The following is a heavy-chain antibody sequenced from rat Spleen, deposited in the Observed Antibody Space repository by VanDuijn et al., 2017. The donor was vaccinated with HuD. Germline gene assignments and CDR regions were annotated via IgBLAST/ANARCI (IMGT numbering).Heavy chain of an antibody. CDR3: ARRYDFDY. CDR2: ISYDGINT. V-gene: IGHV5-29*01. Sequence: EVQLVESDGGLVQPGRSLKLSCAASGFTFSDYYIAWIRQAPSKGLDWVATISYDGINTYYCDSVKGRFTISRDDANNTLYLQMDSLRSEDTATYYCARRYDFDYWGQGVMVTVSS. D-gene: IGHD1-11*01. J-gene: IGHJ2*01. CDR1: GFTFSDYY.